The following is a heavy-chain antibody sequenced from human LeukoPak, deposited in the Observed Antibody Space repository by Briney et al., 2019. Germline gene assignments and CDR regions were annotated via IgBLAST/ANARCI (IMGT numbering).Heavy chain of an antibody. CDR1: GFTFSSYA. V-gene: IGHV3-23*01. J-gene: IGHJ4*02. Sequence: GGSLRLSCAASGFTFSSYAMSWVRQAPGKGLEWVSAIGGSGGSTYYADSVKGRFTISRDNSKNTLYLQMNSLRAEDTAVYYCAKSTEWRGVFDYWGQGTLVTVSS. CDR3: AKSTEWRGVFDY. CDR2: IGGSGGST. D-gene: IGHD3-3*01.